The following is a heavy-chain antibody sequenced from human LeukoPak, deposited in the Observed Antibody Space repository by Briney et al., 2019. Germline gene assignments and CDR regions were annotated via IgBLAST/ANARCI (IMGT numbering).Heavy chain of an antibody. Sequence: ASVKVSCKASGYTFTSYGISWVRQAPGQGLEWMGWNNAYNGNTNYAQKLQGRVTMTTDTSTSTAYMELRSLRSDDTAVYYCARHSAYSGYEDWGYYGMDVWGQGTTVTVSS. CDR1: GYTFTSYG. CDR2: NNAYNGNT. CDR3: ARHSAYSGYEDWGYYGMDV. V-gene: IGHV1-18*01. D-gene: IGHD5-12*01. J-gene: IGHJ6*02.